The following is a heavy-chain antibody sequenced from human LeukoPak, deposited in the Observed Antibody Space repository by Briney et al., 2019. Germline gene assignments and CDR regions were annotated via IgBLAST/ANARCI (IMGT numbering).Heavy chain of an antibody. J-gene: IGHJ4*02. Sequence: ASVKVSCKASGYTFTGYYMHWVRQAPGQGLEWMGWVNPNSGGTNYAQKFQGRVTMTRDTSISTAYMELSRLRSDDTAVYYCARGSVGGRYFDYWGQGTLVTVSS. D-gene: IGHD3-16*01. V-gene: IGHV1-2*02. CDR3: ARGSVGGRYFDY. CDR2: VNPNSGGT. CDR1: GYTFTGYY.